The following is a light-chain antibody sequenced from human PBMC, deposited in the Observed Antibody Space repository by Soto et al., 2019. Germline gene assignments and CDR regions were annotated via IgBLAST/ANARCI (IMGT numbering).Light chain of an antibody. Sequence: QSALTQPPSVSGSPGQSVAISCTGTSSDVGSYNRVSWYQQPPGAPPKLMFYEVSNRPSGVPDRFSGSKSGNTASLTISGLQAEDEADYYCNSYTGSSTYVFGTGTKVTVL. CDR3: NSYTGSSTYV. V-gene: IGLV2-18*02. J-gene: IGLJ1*01. CDR2: EVS. CDR1: SSDVGSYNR.